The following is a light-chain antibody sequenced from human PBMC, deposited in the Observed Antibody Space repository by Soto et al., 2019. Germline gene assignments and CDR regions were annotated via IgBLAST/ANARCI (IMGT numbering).Light chain of an antibody. CDR1: QSIANY. CDR2: AAS. Sequence: DIQMTQSPSSLSASVGDRVTITCRASQSIANYLDWFQQKPGKAPKLLIYAASSLQSGVPSRFSGSGSGTDFTLTISSLQPEDFATYYCQHSYSPPTFGQGTKVDIK. J-gene: IGKJ2*01. V-gene: IGKV1-39*01. CDR3: QHSYSPPT.